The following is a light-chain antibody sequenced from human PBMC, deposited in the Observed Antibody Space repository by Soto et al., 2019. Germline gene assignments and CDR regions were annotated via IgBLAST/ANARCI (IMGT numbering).Light chain of an antibody. J-gene: IGKJ4*01. Sequence: EIVLTQSPGTLSLSAGERATLSCKASQSVSSNFLAWYQEKPGQAPRLVFFGASTRATGIPDRFSGSGSGTDLTLTISRLETEDFAAYYCRQYGRSLGFAFGGGTKVDIK. CDR1: QSVSSNF. CDR3: RQYGRSLGFA. V-gene: IGKV3-20*01. CDR2: GAS.